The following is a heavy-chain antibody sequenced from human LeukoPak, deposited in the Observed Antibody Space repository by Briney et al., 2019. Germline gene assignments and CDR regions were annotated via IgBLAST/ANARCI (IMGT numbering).Heavy chain of an antibody. J-gene: IGHJ4*02. D-gene: IGHD2-21*01. V-gene: IGHV4-30-4*08. CDR3: ATYLNRNFKFEY. CDR2: IFHSGVT. CDR1: SDSISNVNYF. Sequence: PSGTLFLTCTVSSDSISNVNYFWTWIRQPPGQGLEWIGYIFHSGVTHYNPSLKNRVTMSVDTSKNQFSLSLTSVTAADTAVYYCATYLNRNFKFEYWGRGTLVTVSS.